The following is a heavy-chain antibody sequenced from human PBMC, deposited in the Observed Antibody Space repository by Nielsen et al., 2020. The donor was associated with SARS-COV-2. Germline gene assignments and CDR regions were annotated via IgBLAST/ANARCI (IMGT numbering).Heavy chain of an antibody. Sequence: GGSLRLSCVASGFTFSHYAIHWVRQAPGKGLEWVAIISYDGSNKYYADSVKGRFTISRDNAKNTVYLQMNSLRAEDTAVYYCARLRDDGYYFDTGPYDYWGQGTPVNVSS. D-gene: IGHD2/OR15-2a*01. CDR3: ARLRDDGYYFDTGPYDY. V-gene: IGHV3-30*04. CDR1: GFTFSHYA. CDR2: ISYDGSNK. J-gene: IGHJ4*02.